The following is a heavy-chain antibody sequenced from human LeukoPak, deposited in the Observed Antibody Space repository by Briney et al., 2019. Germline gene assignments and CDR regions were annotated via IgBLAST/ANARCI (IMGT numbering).Heavy chain of an antibody. V-gene: IGHV4-39*01. J-gene: IGHJ4*02. CDR1: GGSISSSSYY. CDR2: IYYSGST. Sequence: SETLSLTCTVSGGSISSSSYYWGWIRQPPGKGLEWIGSIYYSGSTYYNPSLKSRVTISVDTSKNQFSLKLSSVTAADTAVYYCARLPNWNKYYSDYWGQGTLVTVSS. CDR3: ARLPNWNKYYSDY. D-gene: IGHD1/OR15-1a*01.